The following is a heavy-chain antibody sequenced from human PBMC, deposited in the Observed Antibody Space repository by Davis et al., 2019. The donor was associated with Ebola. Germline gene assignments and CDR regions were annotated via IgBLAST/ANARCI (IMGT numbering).Heavy chain of an antibody. J-gene: IGHJ3*02. Sequence: PSETLSLTCTVSGGSISSGDYYWSWIRQPPGKGLEWIGYIYYSGSTYYNPSLKSRVTISVDTSKNQFSLKLSSVTAADTAVYYCARERGTDDDAFDIWGQGTMVTVSS. D-gene: IGHD1-26*01. CDR2: IYYSGST. V-gene: IGHV4-30-4*01. CDR3: ARERGTDDDAFDI. CDR1: GGSISSGDYY.